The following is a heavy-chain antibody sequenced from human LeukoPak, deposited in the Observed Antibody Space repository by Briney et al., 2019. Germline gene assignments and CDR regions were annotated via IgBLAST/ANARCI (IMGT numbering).Heavy chain of an antibody. CDR1: GFTFSSYW. D-gene: IGHD3-3*01. CDR2: IKQDESEK. CDR3: ARDQVYAFWSGRFDYYYYYMDV. Sequence: QPGGSLRLSCAASGFTFSSYWMSWVRQAPGKGLEWVANIKQDESEKYYVDSVKGRFTISRDNAKNSLYLQMSSLRAEDTAVYYCARDQVYAFWSGRFDYYYYYMDVWGKGTTVTVSS. V-gene: IGHV3-7*01. J-gene: IGHJ6*03.